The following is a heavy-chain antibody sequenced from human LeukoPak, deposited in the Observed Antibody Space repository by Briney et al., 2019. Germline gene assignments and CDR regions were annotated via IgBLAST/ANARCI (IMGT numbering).Heavy chain of an antibody. Sequence: GGSLRLSCAASGFTFSDFYMSWIRQAPGKGLESVSYISGSSSNTNYADFVKGRFTISRDNAKNSLYLQMNSLRPEDTAVYYCTRHPAEGDYWGQGTLVTVSS. CDR3: TRHPAEGDY. J-gene: IGHJ4*02. CDR1: GFTFSDFY. CDR2: ISGSSSNT. D-gene: IGHD2-15*01. V-gene: IGHV3-11*03.